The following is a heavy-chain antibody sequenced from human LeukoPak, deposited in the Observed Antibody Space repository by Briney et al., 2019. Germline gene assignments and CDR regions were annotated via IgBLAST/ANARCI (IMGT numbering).Heavy chain of an antibody. D-gene: IGHD3-16*01. J-gene: IGHJ4*02. CDR2: ISYDGSNK. V-gene: IGHV3-30*18. Sequence: GGSLRLSCAASGFTFSSYGMHWVRQAPGKGLEWVAVISYDGSNKYYADSVKGRFTISRDNSKNTLYLQMNSLRAEDTAVYYCAKAHPPGGIDYWGQGTLVTVSS. CDR1: GFTFSSYG. CDR3: AKAHPPGGIDY.